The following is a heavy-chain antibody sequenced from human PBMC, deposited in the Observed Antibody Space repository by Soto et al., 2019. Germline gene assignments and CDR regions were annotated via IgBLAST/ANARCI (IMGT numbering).Heavy chain of an antibody. Sequence: EVQLVESGGGLVQPGGSLRLSCAASGFTVSSNYMSWVRQAPGKGLEWVSVIYSGGSTYYADSVKVRFTISRHNSKNTLYLQMNSLRAEDTAVYYCARGRGDILTGRYYFDYWGQGTLVTVSS. V-gene: IGHV3-53*04. CDR2: IYSGGST. CDR1: GFTVSSNY. J-gene: IGHJ4*02. D-gene: IGHD3-9*01. CDR3: ARGRGDILTGRYYFDY.